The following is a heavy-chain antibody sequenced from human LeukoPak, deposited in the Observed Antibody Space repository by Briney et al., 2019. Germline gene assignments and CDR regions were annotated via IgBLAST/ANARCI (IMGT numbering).Heavy chain of an antibody. Sequence: PGGSLRLSCAASGFAFGSYTMNWVRQAPGKGLEWVSSISPSGSSTWNADSVKGRFTISRDNAKNSLYLQMNSLRAEDTAVYYCARADILTDHYYYYGMDVWGQGTTVTVSS. CDR2: ISPSGSST. D-gene: IGHD3-9*01. CDR1: GFAFGSYT. J-gene: IGHJ6*02. V-gene: IGHV3-21*01. CDR3: ARADILTDHYYYYGMDV.